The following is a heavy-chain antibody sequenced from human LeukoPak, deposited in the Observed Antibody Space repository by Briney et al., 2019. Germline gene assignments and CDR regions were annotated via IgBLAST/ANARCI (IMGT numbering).Heavy chain of an antibody. CDR1: GFTFSSYG. D-gene: IGHD3-10*01. Sequence: QPGRSLRLSCAASGFTFSSYGMHWVRQGPGKGLEWVAVISYDGSNKYYADSVKGRFTISRDNSKNTLYLQMNSLRAEDTAVYYCAKASGYFDYWGQGTLVTVSS. CDR2: ISYDGSNK. CDR3: AKASGYFDY. V-gene: IGHV3-30*18. J-gene: IGHJ4*02.